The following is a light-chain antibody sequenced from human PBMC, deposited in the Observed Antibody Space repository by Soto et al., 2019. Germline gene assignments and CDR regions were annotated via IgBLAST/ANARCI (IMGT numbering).Light chain of an antibody. J-gene: IGKJ1*01. CDR1: QYINTR. Sequence: EIVLTQSPATLSSFPCDRVTLSCRASQYINTRLAWYQHRPGQAPRPLIYQTSIRAAGIPARFSASGTGTDFTLTISDVQPEDFAVYYCHQRQSWPRTFGQGTKVDIK. V-gene: IGKV3-11*01. CDR2: QTS. CDR3: HQRQSWPRT.